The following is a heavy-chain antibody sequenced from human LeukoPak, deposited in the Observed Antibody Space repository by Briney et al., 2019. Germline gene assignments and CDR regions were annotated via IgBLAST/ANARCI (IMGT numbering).Heavy chain of an antibody. V-gene: IGHV3-11*01. D-gene: IGHD5-12*01. Sequence: PGGSLRLSCAASGFTFSDYYMSWIRQAPGKGLEWVSYISSSGSTIYYADSVKGRFTISRDNAKNSLYLQMNSLRAEDTAVYYCARDLGTSGYVRYYYYGMDVWGQGTTVTVSS. J-gene: IGHJ6*02. CDR2: ISSSGSTI. CDR1: GFTFSDYY. CDR3: ARDLGTSGYVRYYYYGMDV.